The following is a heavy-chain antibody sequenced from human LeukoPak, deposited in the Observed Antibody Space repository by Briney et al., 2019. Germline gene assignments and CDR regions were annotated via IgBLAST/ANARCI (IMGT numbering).Heavy chain of an antibody. V-gene: IGHV1-46*01. CDR1: GYTFTSYY. J-gene: IGHJ6*02. CDR3: ARDPKLDDILEDGMDV. Sequence: ASVKVSCKASGYTFTSYYMHWVRQAPGQGLEWMGIINPSGGSTSYAQKFQGRVTMTRDTSTSTVYMELSSLRSEDTAVYYCARDPKLDDILEDGMDVWGQGTTVTVSS. D-gene: IGHD3-9*01. CDR2: INPSGGST.